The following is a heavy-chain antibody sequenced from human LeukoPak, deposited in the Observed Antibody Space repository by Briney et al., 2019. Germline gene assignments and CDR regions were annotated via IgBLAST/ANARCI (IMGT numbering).Heavy chain of an antibody. CDR1: GYTFTGYY. V-gene: IGHV1-2*02. J-gene: IGHJ5*02. CDR3: ARVITGTTSYWFDP. D-gene: IGHD1-7*01. Sequence: ASVKVSCKASGYTFTGYYMHWARQAPGQGLEWMGWINPNSGGTNYAQKFQGRVTMTRDTSISTAYMELSRLRSDDTAVYYCARVITGTTSYWFDPWGQGTLVTVSS. CDR2: INPNSGGT.